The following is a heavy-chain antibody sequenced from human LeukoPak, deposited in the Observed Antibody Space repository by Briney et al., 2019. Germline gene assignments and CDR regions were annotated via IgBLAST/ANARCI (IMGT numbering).Heavy chain of an antibody. CDR3: ARHPNLGYCSSTSCYGGDYYFDY. D-gene: IGHD2-2*01. Sequence: PSETLSLTCTVSGGSISSYYWSWIRQPAGKGLEWIGRIYTSGSTNYNPSLKSRVTMSVDTSKNQFSLKLSSVTAADTAVYYCARHPNLGYCSSTSCYGGDYYFDYWGQGTLVTVPS. V-gene: IGHV4-4*07. J-gene: IGHJ4*02. CDR2: IYTSGST. CDR1: GGSISSYY.